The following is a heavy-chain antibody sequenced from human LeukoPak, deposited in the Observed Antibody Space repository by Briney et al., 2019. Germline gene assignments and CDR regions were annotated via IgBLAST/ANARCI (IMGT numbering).Heavy chain of an antibody. CDR1: GFTFSNNA. CDR3: AREGYCSSTSCYTLGDAFDI. V-gene: IGHV3-23*01. Sequence: PGGSLRLSCAASGFTFSNNALSWVRQAPGKGLEWVSVISGSGGSTYYADSVKGRFTISRDNSKNTLYLQMNSLRAEDTAVYYCAREGYCSSTSCYTLGDAFDIWGQGTMVTVSS. D-gene: IGHD2-2*02. J-gene: IGHJ3*02. CDR2: ISGSGGST.